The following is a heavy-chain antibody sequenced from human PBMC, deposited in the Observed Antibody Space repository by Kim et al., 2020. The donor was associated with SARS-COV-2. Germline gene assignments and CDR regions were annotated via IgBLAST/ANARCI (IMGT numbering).Heavy chain of an antibody. D-gene: IGHD6-19*01. CDR3: ARVSEVEAVAGTVCHYFDY. Sequence: SETLSLTCTVSGGSISSGGYYWSWIRQHPGKGLEWIGYIYYSGSTYYNPSLKSRVTISVDTSKNQFSLKLSSVTAADTAVYYCARVSEVEAVAGTVCHYFDYWGQGTLVTVSS. J-gene: IGHJ4*02. V-gene: IGHV4-31*03. CDR1: GGSISSGGYY. CDR2: IYYSGST.